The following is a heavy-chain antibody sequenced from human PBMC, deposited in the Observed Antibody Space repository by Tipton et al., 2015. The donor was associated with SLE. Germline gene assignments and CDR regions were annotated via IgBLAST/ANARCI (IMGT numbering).Heavy chain of an antibody. CDR1: GFSFSSYS. J-gene: IGHJ4*02. CDR2: ISSSSSTI. CDR3: AKGYSSSSPPFDY. Sequence: GSLRLSCAASGFSFSSYSMNWVRQAPGKGLEWVSYISSSSSTIYYADSMKGRFSISRDNAKNSLYLQMNSLRAEDTAFYYCAKGYSSSSPPFDYWGQGTLVTVSS. D-gene: IGHD6-6*01. V-gene: IGHV3-48*04.